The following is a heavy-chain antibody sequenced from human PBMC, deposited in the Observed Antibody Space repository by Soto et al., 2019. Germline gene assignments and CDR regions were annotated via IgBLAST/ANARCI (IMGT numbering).Heavy chain of an antibody. Sequence: PSETLSLTCAVSGGSSSSSNWWSWVRQPPGKGLEWIGEIYRSGSTNYNPSLKSRVTISVDKSKNQFSLKLSSVTAADTAVYYCARDKGLYDSSGSIHYWGQGTLVTVSS. V-gene: IGHV4-4*02. CDR1: GGSSSSSNW. J-gene: IGHJ4*02. CDR3: ARDKGLYDSSGSIHY. CDR2: IYRSGST. D-gene: IGHD3-22*01.